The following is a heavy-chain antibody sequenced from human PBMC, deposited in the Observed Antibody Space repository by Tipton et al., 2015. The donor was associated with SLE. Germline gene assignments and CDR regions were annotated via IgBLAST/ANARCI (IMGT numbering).Heavy chain of an antibody. Sequence: GLVKPSETLSLTCTVYGGSFSGYYWSWIRQPPGKGLEWIGSRHHGGSTNYNPALTSRVTISGDPSKNQFSLRLTSVTAADTAVYYCARLNMATDHWGQGTLVTVSS. CDR2: RHHGGST. CDR1: GGSFSGYY. CDR3: ARLNMATDH. J-gene: IGHJ4*02. D-gene: IGHD5-12*01. V-gene: IGHV4-59*12.